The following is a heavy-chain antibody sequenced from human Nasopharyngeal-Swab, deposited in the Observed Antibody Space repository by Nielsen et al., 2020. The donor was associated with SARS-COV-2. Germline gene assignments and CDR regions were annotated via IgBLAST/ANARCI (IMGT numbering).Heavy chain of an antibody. J-gene: IGHJ6*03. V-gene: IGHV4-34*01. CDR1: GGSFSGHQ. CDR3: ARGGAGVVPAPVLGLGPYYSYYYMDV. D-gene: IGHD2-2*01. CDR2: VNHGGGT. Sequence: SDTLCLTCAVYGGSFSGHQWSWVRQPPGKGLEWIGVVNHGGGTNYNSSLKSRVSISAATSKNQFSLKLSTVTAADTAVYYCARGGAGVVPAPVLGLGPYYSYYYMDVWGKGTTVTVSS.